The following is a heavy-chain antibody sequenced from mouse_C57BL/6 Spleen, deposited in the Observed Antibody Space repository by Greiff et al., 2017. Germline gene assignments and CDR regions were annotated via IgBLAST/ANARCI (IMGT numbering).Heavy chain of an antibody. CDR2: IDPENGDT. V-gene: IGHV14-4*01. D-gene: IGHD2-5*01. J-gene: IGHJ3*01. CDR3: HYSNYAWFAY. Sequence: VQLKQSGAELVRPGASVKLSCTASGFNIKDDYMHWVKQRPEQGLEWIGWIDPENGDTEYASKFQGKATITADTSSNTAYLQLSSLTSEDTAVYYCHYSNYAWFAYWGQGTLVTVSA. CDR1: GFNIKDDY.